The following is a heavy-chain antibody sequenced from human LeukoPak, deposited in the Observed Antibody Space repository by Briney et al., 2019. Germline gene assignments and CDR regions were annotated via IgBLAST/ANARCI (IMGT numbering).Heavy chain of an antibody. Sequence: GGSLRLSCAASGFTFSSYWMHWVRQAPGKGLVWVSRINSDGSSKSYADPVKGRFTISRDNAKNTLYLQMNSLRAEDTAVYYCARWTGKGDAFDIWGQGTMVTVSS. D-gene: IGHD3/OR15-3a*01. V-gene: IGHV3-74*01. CDR1: GFTFSSYW. CDR2: INSDGSSK. J-gene: IGHJ3*02. CDR3: ARWTGKGDAFDI.